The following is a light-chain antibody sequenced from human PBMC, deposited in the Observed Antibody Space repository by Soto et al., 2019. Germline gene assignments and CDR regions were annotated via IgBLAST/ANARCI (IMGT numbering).Light chain of an antibody. J-gene: IGLJ3*02. CDR2: LNSDGSH. V-gene: IGLV4-69*01. CDR1: SGHSSYA. Sequence: QPVLTQSPSASASLGASVKLTCTLSSGHSSYAIAWHQQQPEKGPRFLMKLNSDGSHTKGDGIPDRFSGSSSGAERYLTISRLQSEDEADYSCQTWGTGTYWVFGGGTKLTVL. CDR3: QTWGTGTYWV.